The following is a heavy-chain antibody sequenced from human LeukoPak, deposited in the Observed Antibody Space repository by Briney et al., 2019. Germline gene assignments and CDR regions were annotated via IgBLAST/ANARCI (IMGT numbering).Heavy chain of an antibody. V-gene: IGHV3-23*01. D-gene: IGHD4-17*01. J-gene: IGHJ4*02. CDR1: GFTFSSYA. Sequence: GGSLRLSCAASGFTFSSYAMSWVRQAPGKGLEWVSAISGSGGNTCYADSVKGRFTISRDNSKNTLCLQMNSLRVEDTAIYYCAKYIGGSTVTRGFDYWGQGTLVTVSS. CDR3: AKYIGGSTVTRGFDY. CDR2: ISGSGGNT.